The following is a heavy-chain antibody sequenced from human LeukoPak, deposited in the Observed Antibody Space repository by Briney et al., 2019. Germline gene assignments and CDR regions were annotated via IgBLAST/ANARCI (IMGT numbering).Heavy chain of an antibody. V-gene: IGHV4-4*07. D-gene: IGHD2-15*01. CDR1: GDSIRSYY. CDR3: ARAFLVGYSPEEYFFDY. CDR2: IYSTGIT. J-gene: IGHJ4*02. Sequence: SETLSLTCTVSGDSIRSYYWSWIRQPAGKGLEWIGRIYSTGITNYNPSLKSRVTMSVDTSKNQFSLKLNSVTAADTAVYYCARAFLVGYSPEEYFFDYWGQGTLVTVSS.